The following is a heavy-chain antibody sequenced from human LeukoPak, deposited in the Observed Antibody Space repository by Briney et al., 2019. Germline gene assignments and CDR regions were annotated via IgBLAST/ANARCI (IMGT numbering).Heavy chain of an antibody. D-gene: IGHD3-9*01. V-gene: IGHV1-2*02. CDR3: ARVSNDILTGYYGYYFDY. J-gene: IGHJ4*02. Sequence: ASVKVSCKASGYTFTGYYMHWVRQAPGQGLEWMGWINPNSGGTNYALKFQGRVTMTRDTSISTAYMELSRLRSDDTAVYYRARVSNDILTGYYGYYFDYWGQGTLVTVSS. CDR2: INPNSGGT. CDR1: GYTFTGYY.